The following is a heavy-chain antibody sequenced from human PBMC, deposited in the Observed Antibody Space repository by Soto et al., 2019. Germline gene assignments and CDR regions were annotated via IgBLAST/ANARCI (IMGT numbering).Heavy chain of an antibody. CDR1: GGSPTKYY. V-gene: IGHV4-4*07. Sequence: SATLSLTCTVSGGSPTKYYWSWIRQPAGEGLGWGGRVSTCGNVVSKAPLRSRLTMSVDTSKNQFSLRLTSVTAADTAVYYCARANNDFWSLYPLAFDYWGQGALVTVSS. D-gene: IGHD3-3*01. J-gene: IGHJ4*02. CDR2: VSTCGNV. CDR3: ARANNDFWSLYPLAFDY.